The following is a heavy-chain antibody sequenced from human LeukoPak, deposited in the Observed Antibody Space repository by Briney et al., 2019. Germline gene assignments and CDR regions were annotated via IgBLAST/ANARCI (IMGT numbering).Heavy chain of an antibody. CDR2: SGAGT. CDR3: AKDIRQYLWFGELPDAFDI. J-gene: IGHJ3*02. Sequence: GGSLRLSCGASGFSVSNSVVTWVRQAPGKGLEWVSGSGAGTYYADSVKGRFTVFRDNSRNTLELQMNSLRAEDTAVYYCAKDIRQYLWFGELPDAFDIWGQGTMVTVSS. CDR1: GFSVSNSV. V-gene: IGHV3-23*01. D-gene: IGHD3-10*01.